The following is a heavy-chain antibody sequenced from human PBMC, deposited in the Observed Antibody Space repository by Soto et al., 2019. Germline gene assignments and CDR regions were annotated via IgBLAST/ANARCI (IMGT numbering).Heavy chain of an antibody. CDR1: GYTFTSYA. D-gene: IGHD3-22*01. V-gene: IGHV1-3*01. Sequence: ASVKVSCKASGYTFTSYAMHWVRQAPGQRLEWMGWINAGNGNTKYSQKFQGRVTITADKSTSTAYMELSSPRSEDTAVYYCASGYYYDSSGYSSPGFDYWGQGTLVTVSS. CDR2: INAGNGNT. J-gene: IGHJ4*02. CDR3: ASGYYYDSSGYSSPGFDY.